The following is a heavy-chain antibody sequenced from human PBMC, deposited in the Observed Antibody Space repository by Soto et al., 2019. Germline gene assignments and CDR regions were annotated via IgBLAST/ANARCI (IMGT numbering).Heavy chain of an antibody. J-gene: IGHJ6*03. D-gene: IGHD6-19*01. CDR2: IIPILGIA. Sequence: QVQLGQSGAEVKKPGSSVKVSCKASGGTFSSYTISWVRQAPGQGLEWMGRIIPILGIANYAQKVQVRVTITADKSTSTAYMELSSLRSEDTAVYYCARDRAVAGSYYYYYYYMDVWGKGTTVTVSS. CDR1: GGTFSSYT. V-gene: IGHV1-69*08. CDR3: ARDRAVAGSYYYYYYYMDV.